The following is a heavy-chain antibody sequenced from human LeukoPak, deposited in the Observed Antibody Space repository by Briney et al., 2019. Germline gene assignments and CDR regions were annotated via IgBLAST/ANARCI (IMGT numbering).Heavy chain of an antibody. Sequence: SGGSLRLSXAASGFTFSTYAMNWVRPAPGKGLEWVSSISGSSDYIYYADSVKGRFTISRDNAKNSLYLQMNSLRAEDTAVYYCARYYGSGSPPFDYWGQGNLVTVSS. D-gene: IGHD3-10*01. J-gene: IGHJ4*02. V-gene: IGHV3-21*01. CDR1: GFTFSTYA. CDR3: ARYYGSGSPPFDY. CDR2: ISGSSDYI.